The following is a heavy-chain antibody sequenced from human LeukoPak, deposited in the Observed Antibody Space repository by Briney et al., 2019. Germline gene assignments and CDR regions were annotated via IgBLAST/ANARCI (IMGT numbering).Heavy chain of an antibody. J-gene: IGHJ4*02. CDR3: AKVSRIWFGELFFDY. Sequence: TGGSLRLSCAASGFTFSSYGMHWVRQAPGKGLEWVAVISYDGSNKYYADSVKGRFTISRDNSKNTLYLQMNSLRAEDTAVYYCAKVSRIWFGELFFDYWGQGTLVTVSS. D-gene: IGHD3-10*01. CDR2: ISYDGSNK. V-gene: IGHV3-30*18. CDR1: GFTFSSYG.